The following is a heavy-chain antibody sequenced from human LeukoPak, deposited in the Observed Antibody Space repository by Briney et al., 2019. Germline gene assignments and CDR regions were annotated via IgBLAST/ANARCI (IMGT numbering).Heavy chain of an antibody. D-gene: IGHD2/OR15-2a*01. CDR3: AKRGVVIRVILVGFHKEAYYFDS. CDR1: GITLSNYG. Sequence: GGSLRLSCAVSGITLSNYGMSWVRQAPGKGLEWVAGISGSGGSTNYADSVKGRFTISRDNPKNTLFLEMNSLRAEDTAVYFCAKRGVVIRVILVGFHKEAYYFDSWGQGALVTVSS. J-gene: IGHJ4*02. CDR2: ISGSGGST. V-gene: IGHV3-23*01.